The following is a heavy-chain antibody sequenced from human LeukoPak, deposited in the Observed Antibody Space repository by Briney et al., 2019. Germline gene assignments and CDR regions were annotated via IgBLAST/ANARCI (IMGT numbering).Heavy chain of an antibody. CDR2: IRYDGSNK. CDR3: AKDQERGIVVVRDLYPADY. J-gene: IGHJ4*02. Sequence: AGGSLRLSCAASGFTVSSNFMSWVRQAPGKGLEWVAFIRYDGSNKYYADSVKGRFTISRDNSKNTLYLQMNSLRAEDTAVYYCAKDQERGIVVVRDLYPADYWGQGTLVTVSS. V-gene: IGHV3-30*02. CDR1: GFTVSSNF. D-gene: IGHD2-2*01.